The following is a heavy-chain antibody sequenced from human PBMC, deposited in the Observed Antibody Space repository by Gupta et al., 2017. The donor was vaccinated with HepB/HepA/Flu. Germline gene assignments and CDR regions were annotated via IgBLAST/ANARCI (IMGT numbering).Heavy chain of an antibody. CDR2: ISYDGSNK. V-gene: IGHV3-30*18. CDR1: GFTFSRYG. CDR3: AKVFQHSWYSSSSGDFDY. Sequence: QVQLVESGGGVVQPGRSLRLSCSASGFTFSRYGMPWVRQAPGKGLEWVAVISYDGSNKYYADSVKGRFTISRDNSKNTLYLQMNSLRAEDTAVYYCAKVFQHSWYSSSSGDFDYWGQGTLVTVSS. J-gene: IGHJ4*02. D-gene: IGHD6-6*01.